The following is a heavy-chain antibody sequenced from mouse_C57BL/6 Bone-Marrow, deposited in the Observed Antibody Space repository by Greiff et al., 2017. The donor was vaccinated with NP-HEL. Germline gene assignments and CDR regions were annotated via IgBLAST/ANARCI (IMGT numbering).Heavy chain of an antibody. J-gene: IGHJ1*03. CDR2: IDPSDSYT. CDR3: ERRARYWYFDV. V-gene: IGHV1-69*01. Sequence: QVQLQQPGAELVMPGASVKLSCKASGYTFTSYWMHWVKQRPGQGLEWIGEIDPSDSYTNYNQKFKGKSTLTVDKSSSTAYMQLSSLTSEDSAVYDGERRARYWYFDVWGTGTTVTVSS. CDR1: GYTFTSYW. D-gene: IGHD3-1*01.